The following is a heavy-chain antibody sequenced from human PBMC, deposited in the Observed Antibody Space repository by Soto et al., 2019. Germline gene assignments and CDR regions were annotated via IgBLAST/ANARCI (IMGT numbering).Heavy chain of an antibody. J-gene: IGHJ4*02. V-gene: IGHV1-46*02. Sequence: ASVKVSCKASGYSFHSYYMHWVRQAPGQGLEWMGIIHPSGENTSYAQKFQGRVTMTRDASANTAYMELSSLSSEDTAVYYCVKDHPSLSIWGQGTLVTVSS. CDR1: GYSFHSYY. D-gene: IGHD6-6*01. CDR3: VKDHPSLSI. CDR2: IHPSGENT.